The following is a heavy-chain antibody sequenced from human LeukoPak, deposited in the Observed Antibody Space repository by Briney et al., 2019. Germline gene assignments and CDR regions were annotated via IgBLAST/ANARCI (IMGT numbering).Heavy chain of an antibody. J-gene: IGHJ4*02. CDR1: GFTFSSYS. CDR3: ARVEWEGPHPTLNY. D-gene: IGHD1-26*01. CDR2: ISGTSSTM. Sequence: GGSLRLSCAASGFTFSSYSMNWVRQAPGKGLDWVSYISGTSSTMHYADSVKGRFTISRDNAKNSLYLQMNSLRAEDAAVYYCARVEWEGPHPTLNYWGQGTLVTVSS. V-gene: IGHV3-48*04.